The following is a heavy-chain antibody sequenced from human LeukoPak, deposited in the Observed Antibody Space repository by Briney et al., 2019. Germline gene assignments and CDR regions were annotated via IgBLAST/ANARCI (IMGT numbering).Heavy chain of an antibody. CDR2: IFYSGSS. V-gene: IGHV4-59*01. J-gene: IGHJ4*02. CDR1: GDSLNSYY. Sequence: SETLSLTCTVSGDSLNSYYWSWIRQPPGEGLQWIGYIFYSGSSNYNASLRSRVAISVDTSKNQFSLKLTSVTAADTAVYYCAGRAARFFDYWGQGILVTDSS. D-gene: IGHD6-25*01. CDR3: AGRAARFFDY.